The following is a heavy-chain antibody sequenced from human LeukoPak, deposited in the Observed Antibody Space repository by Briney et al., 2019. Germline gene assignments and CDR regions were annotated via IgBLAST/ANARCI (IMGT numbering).Heavy chain of an antibody. D-gene: IGHD1-14*01. CDR3: TTPSGGTRGWFDP. V-gene: IGHV3-15*01. Sequence: PGGSLRLSCAVSEFPFSKAWMSWVRQAPGKGLEWVGRIKSKTDGGTTDYAAPVKGRFTISRDDSKNTLYLQMNSLKTEDTAVYYCTTPSGGTRGWFDPWGQGTLVTVSS. J-gene: IGHJ5*02. CDR1: EFPFSKAW. CDR2: IKSKTDGGTT.